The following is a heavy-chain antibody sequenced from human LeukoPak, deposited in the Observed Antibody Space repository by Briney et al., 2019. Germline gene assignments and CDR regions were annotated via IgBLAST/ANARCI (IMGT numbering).Heavy chain of an antibody. J-gene: IGHJ2*01. V-gene: IGHV5-51*01. D-gene: IGHD2-15*01. Sequence: GESLKISCKGSGYSFTSYWIGWVRQMPGKGLEWMGIIYPGDSDTSYSPSFQGQVTISADKSISTAYLQWSSLKASDTAMYHCARRKHLLYCSGGSCYSGDWYFDLWGRGTLVTVSS. CDR3: ARRKHLLYCSGGSCYSGDWYFDL. CDR2: IYPGDSDT. CDR1: GYSFTSYW.